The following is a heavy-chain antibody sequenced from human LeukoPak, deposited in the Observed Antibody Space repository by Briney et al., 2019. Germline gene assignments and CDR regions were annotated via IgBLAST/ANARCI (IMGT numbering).Heavy chain of an antibody. CDR2: IYPGDSDT. CDR1: GYNFTTYW. D-gene: IGHD3-10*01. Sequence: GESLKISCKGSGYNFTTYWIAWVRQMPGKGLEWMGIIYPGDSDTRYSPSFQGQVTISADKSISTAYLQWSSLKASDTAMYYCSISGSYYSHLPADYWGQGTLVTVSS. CDR3: SISGSYYSHLPADY. V-gene: IGHV5-51*01. J-gene: IGHJ4*02.